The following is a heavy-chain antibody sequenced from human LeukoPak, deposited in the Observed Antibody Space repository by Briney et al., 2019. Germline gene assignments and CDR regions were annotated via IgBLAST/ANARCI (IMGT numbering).Heavy chain of an antibody. Sequence: GESLKISCKGSGYSFTSYWIGWVRQMPGKGLEWMGIIYPGDSDTRYSPSFQGQVTISADKSISTAYLQWSSLKASDTAMYYCATSGLDIGYCSGGSCYSGSFDAVDIWGQGTMVTVSS. CDR2: IYPGDSDT. J-gene: IGHJ3*02. D-gene: IGHD2-15*01. CDR1: GYSFTSYW. CDR3: ATSGLDIGYCSGGSCYSGSFDAVDI. V-gene: IGHV5-51*01.